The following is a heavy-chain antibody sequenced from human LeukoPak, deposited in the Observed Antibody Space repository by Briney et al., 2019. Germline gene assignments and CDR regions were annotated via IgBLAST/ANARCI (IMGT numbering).Heavy chain of an antibody. V-gene: IGHV3-64*01. J-gene: IGHJ6*02. CDR2: ISSNGGST. CDR3: ARGERYSSSWYERRSYYYYGMDV. Sequence: SGGSLRLSCAASGFTFSSYAMHWVRQAPGKGLKYVSAISSNGGSTYYANSVKGRFTISRDNSKNTLYLQMGSLRAEDMAVYYCARGERYSSSWYERRSYYYYGMDVWGQGTTVTVSS. CDR1: GFTFSSYA. D-gene: IGHD6-13*01.